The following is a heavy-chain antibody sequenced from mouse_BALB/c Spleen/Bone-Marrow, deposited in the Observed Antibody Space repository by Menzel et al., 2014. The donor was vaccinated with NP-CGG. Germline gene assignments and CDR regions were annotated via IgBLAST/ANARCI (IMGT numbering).Heavy chain of an antibody. V-gene: IGHV5-6*01. CDR1: GFTFSSYG. Sequence: EVKLVESGGDLVKPGGSLKLSCVASGFTFSSYGMSWVRQTPDKRLEWVATISSGGSSTYYPASVKGRFTISRDTAKSSLCLQIRRLSTQDSAMYYCSISPRQPNSDLDCWGQGTSLTVSS. CDR2: ISSGGSST. J-gene: IGHJ2*02. CDR3: SISPRQPNSDLDC. D-gene: IGHD4-1*01.